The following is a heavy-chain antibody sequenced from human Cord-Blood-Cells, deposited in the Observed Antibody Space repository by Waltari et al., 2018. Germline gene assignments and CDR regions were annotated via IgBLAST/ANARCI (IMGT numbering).Heavy chain of an antibody. CDR1: GFSLSPSGVS. D-gene: IGHD3-3*01. J-gene: IGHJ4*02. V-gene: IGHV2-5*02. CDR3: AHRYYDFWSGYYNDY. Sequence: ITLTVSGPTLVKPTQTLTLTCPFSGFSLSPSGVSVGWIRQPPGKALEWLALIYWDDDKRYSPSLKSRLTITKDTSKNQVVLTMTNMDPVDTATYYCAHRYYDFWSGYYNDYWGQGTLVTVSS. CDR2: IYWDDDK.